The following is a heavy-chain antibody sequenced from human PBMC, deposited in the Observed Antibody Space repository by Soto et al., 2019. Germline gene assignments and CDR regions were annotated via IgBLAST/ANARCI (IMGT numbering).Heavy chain of an antibody. CDR2: IYYSGST. D-gene: IGHD6-19*01. Sequence: SETLSLTCTVSGGSISSYYWSRIRQPPGKGLEWIGYIYYSGSTNYNPSLKSRVTISVDTSKNQFSLKLSSVTAADTAVYYCARAGGVRAVATYYYYGMDVWGQGTTVTVSS. CDR3: ARAGGVRAVATYYYYGMDV. V-gene: IGHV4-59*01. J-gene: IGHJ6*02. CDR1: GGSISSYY.